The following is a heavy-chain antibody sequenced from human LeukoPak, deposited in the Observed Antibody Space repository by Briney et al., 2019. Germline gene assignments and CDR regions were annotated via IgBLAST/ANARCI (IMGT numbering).Heavy chain of an antibody. D-gene: IGHD6-19*01. J-gene: IGHJ4*02. Sequence: GGSLRLSCAASAFIISDNFMNWVRQAPGKGLEWVSVIYRDGSTYYADSVKGRFTIYRDNSKNTLYLQMNSLSAEDTAVYYCARDSSGTQVFDLWGPGTLVTVSS. CDR1: AFIISDNF. CDR2: IYRDGST. V-gene: IGHV3-53*01. CDR3: ARDSSGTQVFDL.